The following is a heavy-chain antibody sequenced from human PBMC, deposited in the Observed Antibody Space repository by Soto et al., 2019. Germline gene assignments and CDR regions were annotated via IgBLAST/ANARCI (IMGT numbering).Heavy chain of an antibody. J-gene: IGHJ4*02. CDR1: GGPMTAYY. CDR3: ARQDPFNTGWHFDS. Sequence: QVRLQESGPGLVKPSETLSLTCTVSGGPMTAYYWSWIRQPPGKGLEWLGYIYYSGSTNYNPSLKSRVTISVDTSKNQFSLELSSVTAADTAVYYCARQDPFNTGWHFDSWGQGTLVTVSS. V-gene: IGHV4-59*08. D-gene: IGHD6-19*01. CDR2: IYYSGST.